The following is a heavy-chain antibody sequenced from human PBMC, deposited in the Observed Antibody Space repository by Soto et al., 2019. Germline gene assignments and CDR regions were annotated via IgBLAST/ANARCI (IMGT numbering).Heavy chain of an antibody. CDR2: ISGSGGST. Sequence: GGSLRLSCAASGFTFSSYAVSWVRQAPGKGLEWVSAISGSGGSTYYADSVKGRFTISRDNSKNTLYLQMNSLRAEDTAVYYCAKALITMVRGVSTYYFDYWGQGTLVTVSS. CDR3: AKALITMVRGVSTYYFDY. J-gene: IGHJ4*02. D-gene: IGHD3-10*01. CDR1: GFTFSSYA. V-gene: IGHV3-23*01.